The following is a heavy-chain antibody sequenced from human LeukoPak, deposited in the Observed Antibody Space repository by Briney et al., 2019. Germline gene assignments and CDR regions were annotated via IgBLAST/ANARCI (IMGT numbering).Heavy chain of an antibody. J-gene: IGHJ4*02. CDR3: ARDVASRTADY. V-gene: IGHV3-7*01. Sequence: GGALRLSCAAPGFTLSTYWMSWVRPTPGKRLEWVVNIKEDGSESKQRDSVKVLFTISRDKAKISLYLQMNNLRAEDTAVYYCARDVASRTADYWGEGALVTVFS. CDR1: GFTLSTYW. CDR2: IKEDGSES. D-gene: IGHD6-6*01.